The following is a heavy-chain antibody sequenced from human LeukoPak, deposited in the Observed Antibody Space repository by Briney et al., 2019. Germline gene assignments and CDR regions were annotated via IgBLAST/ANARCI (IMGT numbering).Heavy chain of an antibody. CDR2: ISAYNGNT. D-gene: IGHD4-17*01. CDR1: GYTFTSYG. V-gene: IGHV1-18*01. J-gene: IGHJ5*02. CDR3: ARDGHDYGDYPTLVGWFDP. Sequence: GASVKVSCKASGYTFTSYGISWVRQAPGQGLEWMGWISAYNGNTNYAQKLQGRVTMTTDTSTSTAYMELRSLRSDDTAVYYCARDGHDYGDYPTLVGWFDPWGQGTLVTVSS.